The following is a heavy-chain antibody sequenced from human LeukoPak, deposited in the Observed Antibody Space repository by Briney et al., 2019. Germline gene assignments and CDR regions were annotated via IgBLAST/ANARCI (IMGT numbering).Heavy chain of an antibody. Sequence: GRSLRLSCAASRFTFSSYATHWVRQAPGEGLEWVALISYDGNNKDYADSVKGRFTISRDNSKNTLYLQMNSLRAEDAAVYYCARDRYSSGWSVDFWGQGTLVTVSS. CDR3: ARDRYSSGWSVDF. J-gene: IGHJ4*02. V-gene: IGHV3-30*04. CDR2: ISYDGNNK. D-gene: IGHD6-19*01. CDR1: RFTFSSYA.